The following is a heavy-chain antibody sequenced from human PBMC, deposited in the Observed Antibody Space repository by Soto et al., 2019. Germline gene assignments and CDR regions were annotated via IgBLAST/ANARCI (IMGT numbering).Heavy chain of an antibody. V-gene: IGHV1-18*01. CDR1: GYTFTSYG. CDR3: ARDPGIFGVVTDAFDI. CDR2: ISAYNGNT. J-gene: IGHJ3*02. Sequence: ASVKVSCKASGYTFTSYGISWVRQAPGQGLEWMGWISAYNGNTNYAQKLQGRVTMTTDTSTSTAYMELRSLRSDDTAVYYCARDPGIFGVVTDAFDIWGQGTMVTVSS. D-gene: IGHD3-3*01.